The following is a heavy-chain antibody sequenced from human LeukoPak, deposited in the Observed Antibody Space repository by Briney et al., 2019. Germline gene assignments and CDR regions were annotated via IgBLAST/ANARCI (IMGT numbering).Heavy chain of an antibody. D-gene: IGHD4-17*01. CDR3: ARVATVIDY. CDR1: GGSIRNDDYY. V-gene: IGHV4-39*02. J-gene: IGHJ4*02. Sequence: SQTLSLTCVVSGGSIRNDDYYWGWIRQPPGKGLEWIGNIYYSGNTYYNPSLKSRVTISVDTSKNHFSLRLSSVTAADTAVYYCARVATVIDYWGQGTLVTVSS. CDR2: IYYSGNT.